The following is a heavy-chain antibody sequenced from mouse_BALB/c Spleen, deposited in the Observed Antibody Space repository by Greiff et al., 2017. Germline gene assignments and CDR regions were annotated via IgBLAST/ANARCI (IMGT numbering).Heavy chain of an antibody. CDR3: ARDNGYDYYAMDY. CDR1: GFSLTGYG. V-gene: IGHV2-6-7*01. D-gene: IGHD2-2*01. CDR2: IWGDGST. Sequence: QVQLKESGPGLVAPSQSLSITCTVSGFSLTGYGVNWVRQPPGKGLEWLGMIWGDGSTDYNSALKSRLSISKDNSKSQVFLKMNSLQTDDTARYYCARDNGYDYYAMDYWGQGTSVTVSS. J-gene: IGHJ4*01.